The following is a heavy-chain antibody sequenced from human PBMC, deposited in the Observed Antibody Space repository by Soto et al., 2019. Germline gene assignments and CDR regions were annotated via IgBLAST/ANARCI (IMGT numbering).Heavy chain of an antibody. CDR3: AREGSGYNL. CDR2: IIPVFGRP. J-gene: IGHJ4*02. V-gene: IGHV1-69*13. D-gene: IGHD5-12*01. Sequence: SVKVSCKASGGSFSSFGISWVRQAPGQGLEWMGGIIPVFGRPNYAQRFRGRLTITADESTNTVYLELIDLRSEDTDVYYCAREGSGYNLWGQGTQVTVSS. CDR1: GGSFSSFG.